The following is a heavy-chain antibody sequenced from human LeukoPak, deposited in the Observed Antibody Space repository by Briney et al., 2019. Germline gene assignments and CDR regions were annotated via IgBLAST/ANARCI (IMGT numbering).Heavy chain of an antibody. CDR2: IYYSGST. D-gene: IGHD5-18*01. J-gene: IGHJ4*02. CDR1: GGSISSYY. V-gene: IGHV4-59*01. Sequence: SETLSLTCTVSGGSISSYYWSWIRQPPGKGLEWIGYIYYSGSTNYNPSLKSRVTISVDTSKNQFSLKLSSVTAADTAVYYCARAGMGYSYGTFDYWGQGTLVTVSS. CDR3: ARAGMGYSYGTFDY.